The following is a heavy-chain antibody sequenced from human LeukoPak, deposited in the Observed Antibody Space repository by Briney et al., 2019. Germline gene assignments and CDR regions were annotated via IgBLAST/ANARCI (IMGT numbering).Heavy chain of an antibody. CDR2: IHYSVTA. J-gene: IGHJ6*02. Sequence: SETLSLTCTVSRGSMTNYYWSWIRQPPGKGLEWIGYIHYSVTANYNPSLKSRVTISVDTSRDQFSLKLSSLTAADTAVYYCARLEYYYDSSGYSPNDMDDWGQGTPVTVSS. V-gene: IGHV4-59*08. CDR3: ARLEYYYDSSGYSPNDMDD. D-gene: IGHD3-22*01. CDR1: RGSMTNYY.